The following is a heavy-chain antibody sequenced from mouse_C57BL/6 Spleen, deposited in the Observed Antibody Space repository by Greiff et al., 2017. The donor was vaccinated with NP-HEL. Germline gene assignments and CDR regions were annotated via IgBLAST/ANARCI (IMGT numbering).Heavy chain of an antibody. D-gene: IGHD2-5*01. CDR1: GYTFTSYW. V-gene: IGHV1-64*01. Sequence: QVQLKQPGAELVKPGASVKLSCKASGYTFTSYWMHWVQQRPGQGLEWIGMIHPNSGSTPYNEKFKSQATLTVDKSSSTAYMQLSSLTSEDSAVYDCARSPHYSNYESAMDYWGQGTSVTVSS. J-gene: IGHJ4*01. CDR2: IHPNSGST. CDR3: ARSPHYSNYESAMDY.